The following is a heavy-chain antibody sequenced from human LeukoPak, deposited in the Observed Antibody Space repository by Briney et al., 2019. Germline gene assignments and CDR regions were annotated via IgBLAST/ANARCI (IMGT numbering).Heavy chain of an antibody. V-gene: IGHV1-24*01. CDR2: FDPEDGET. J-gene: IGHJ4*02. D-gene: IGHD3-22*01. CDR3: ARGTDAYYYDSSDIDY. Sequence: GASVKVSCKVSGYTLTELSMHWVRQAPGKGLEWMGGFDPEDGETIYAQKFQGRVTMTRDTSTSTVYMELSSLRSEDTAVYYCARGTDAYYYDSSDIDYWGQGTLVTVSS. CDR1: GYTLTELS.